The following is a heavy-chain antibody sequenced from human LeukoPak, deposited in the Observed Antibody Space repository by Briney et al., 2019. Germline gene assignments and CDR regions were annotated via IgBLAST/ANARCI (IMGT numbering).Heavy chain of an antibody. CDR2: IYARGRT. J-gene: IGHJ5*02. CDR3: ARELVVPGRYNWFDP. V-gene: IGHV4-61*02. CDR1: GGSIDTPDYH. Sequence: SETLSLTCTVSGGSIDTPDYHWSWIRQPAGKGLEWIGRIYARGRTNYNSSLKSRVSISMDTSKNQFSLNLSSVTAADTAVYHCARELVVPGRYNWFDPWGPGTLVTVSS. D-gene: IGHD2-15*01.